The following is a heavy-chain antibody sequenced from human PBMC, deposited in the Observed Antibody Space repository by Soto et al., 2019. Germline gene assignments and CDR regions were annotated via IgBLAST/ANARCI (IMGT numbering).Heavy chain of an antibody. J-gene: IGHJ5*02. CDR3: ARSYCSGGTCFHDWFDP. V-gene: IGHV1-69*01. CDR1: GGTFSSYT. Sequence: QVQLVQSGAEVKKPGSSVKVSCKASGGTFSSYTINWVRHAPGQGLEWMGRINPILGTANYAQKFQGRVTLTADESTSTAYMELSSLRSEDTAVYYCARSYCSGGTCFHDWFDPWGQGTLVTVSS. CDR2: INPILGTA. D-gene: IGHD2-15*01.